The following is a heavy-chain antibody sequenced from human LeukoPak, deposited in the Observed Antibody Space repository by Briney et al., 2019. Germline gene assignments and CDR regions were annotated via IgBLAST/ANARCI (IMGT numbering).Heavy chain of an antibody. D-gene: IGHD2-21*01. J-gene: IGHJ1*01. Sequence: PSETLSLTYAVYGGSFSGYYWSWIRQPPGKGLEWIGEINHSGSTNYNPSPKSRVTISVDTSKNQFSLKLSSVTAADTAVYYCARGPIPTEYFQHWGQGTLVTVSS. V-gene: IGHV4-34*01. CDR3: ARGPIPTEYFQH. CDR2: INHSGST. CDR1: GGSFSGYY.